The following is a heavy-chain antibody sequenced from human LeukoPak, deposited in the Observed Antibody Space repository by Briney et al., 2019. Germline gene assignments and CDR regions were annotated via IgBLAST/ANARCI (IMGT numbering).Heavy chain of an antibody. Sequence: GGSLRLSCAASGFTFSSYAISWVRQAPGQGLEWMGGIIPIFGTANYAQKFQGRVTITADESTSAAYMELSSLRSEDTAVYYCARGVLRFAGWFDPWGQGTLVTVSS. CDR2: IIPIFGTA. CDR1: GFTFSSYA. J-gene: IGHJ5*02. CDR3: ARGVLRFAGWFDP. V-gene: IGHV1-69*01. D-gene: IGHD2-15*01.